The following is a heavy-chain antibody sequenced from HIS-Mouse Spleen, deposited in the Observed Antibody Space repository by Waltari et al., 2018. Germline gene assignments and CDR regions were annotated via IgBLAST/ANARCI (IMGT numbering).Heavy chain of an antibody. CDR1: GFPFSSYG. CDR3: AKDKHHAFDY. CDR2: ISYDGSNK. V-gene: IGHV3-30*18. Sequence: QVQLVESGGGVVQPGRSLRLCCAASGFPFSSYGMHWVRQAPGKGLEWVAVISYDGSNKYYADSVKGRFTISRDNSKNTLYLQMNSLRAEDTAVYYCAKDKHHAFDYWGQGTLVTVSS. J-gene: IGHJ4*02.